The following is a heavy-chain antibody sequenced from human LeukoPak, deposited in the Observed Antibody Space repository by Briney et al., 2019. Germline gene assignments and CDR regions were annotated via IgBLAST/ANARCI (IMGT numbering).Heavy chain of an antibody. J-gene: IGHJ3*02. CDR1: GGTFSSYA. CDR3: ASGLYCGGDCFRANAFDI. Sequence: ASVKVSRKASGGTFSSYAISWVRQAPGQGLEWMGGIIPIFGTANYAQKFQGRVTITADESTSTAYMELSSLRSEDTAVYYCASGLYCGGDCFRANAFDIWGQGTMVTVSS. CDR2: IIPIFGTA. D-gene: IGHD2-21*02. V-gene: IGHV1-69*13.